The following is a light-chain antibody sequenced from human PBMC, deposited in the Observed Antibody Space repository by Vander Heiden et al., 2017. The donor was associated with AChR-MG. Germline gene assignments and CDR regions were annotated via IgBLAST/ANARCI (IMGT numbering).Light chain of an antibody. J-gene: IGLJ2*01. Sequence: QSVLTQPPSVSAAPGQRVTISCTGSSSNIGAGYDVHWYQQLPGTAPKLLIYGNTNRPSGVPDRFSGSKSGTSASLAITGLQAEDEADYYCQSYDSSLSGPYVVFGGGTKLTVL. CDR1: SSNIGAGYD. V-gene: IGLV1-40*01. CDR3: QSYDSSLSGPYVV. CDR2: GNT.